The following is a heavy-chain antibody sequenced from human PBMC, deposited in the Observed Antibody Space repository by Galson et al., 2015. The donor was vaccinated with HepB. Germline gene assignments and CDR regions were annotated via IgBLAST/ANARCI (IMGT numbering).Heavy chain of an antibody. J-gene: IGHJ4*02. CDR2: INHSGST. Sequence: SETLSLTCAVYGGSFSGYYWSWIRQPPGKGLEWIGEINHSGSTNYNPSLKSRVTISVDTSKNQFSLKLSSVTAADTAVYYCASSKRTYYYDSSGYTLDYWGQGTLVTVSS. V-gene: IGHV4-34*01. CDR1: GGSFSGYY. D-gene: IGHD3-22*01. CDR3: ASSKRTYYYDSSGYTLDY.